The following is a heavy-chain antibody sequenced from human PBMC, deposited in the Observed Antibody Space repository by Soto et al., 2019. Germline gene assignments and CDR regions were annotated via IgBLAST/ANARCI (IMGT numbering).Heavy chain of an antibody. Sequence: EVQLVESGGGLVQPGGSLRLSCAASGFTFSSYCMSWVRQAPGRGLELMANIKYDGSEKYYVDSVKGRLTISRDNAKNSLYQQMNMLRAEDTAVYYCASSPHKASRPDYWCQGTLVTVSS. CDR1: GFTFSSYC. CDR3: ASSPHKASRPDY. V-gene: IGHV3-7*03. CDR2: IKYDGSEK. J-gene: IGHJ4*02. D-gene: IGHD2-2*01.